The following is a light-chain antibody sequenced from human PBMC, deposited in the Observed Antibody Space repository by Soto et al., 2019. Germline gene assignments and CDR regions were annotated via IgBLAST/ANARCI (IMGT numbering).Light chain of an antibody. J-gene: IGKJ5*01. CDR2: DAS. V-gene: IGKV3D-20*01. Sequence: EIVLTQSPATMSLSPGERATLSCGASESVSYSYVAWYQLKGGLAPRLLLHDASTRDSGIPDRFSGSKSGTDFTLNIRGLEPDDAAVYYCQQYGSSPITFGQGTRLEIK. CDR1: ESVSYSY. CDR3: QQYGSSPIT.